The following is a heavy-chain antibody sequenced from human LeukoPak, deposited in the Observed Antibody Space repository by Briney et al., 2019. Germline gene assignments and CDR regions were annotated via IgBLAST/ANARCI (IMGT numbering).Heavy chain of an antibody. J-gene: IGHJ4*02. Sequence: GGSLRLSCAASGFTFSKYWMLWVRQAPGKGLESVSRINTDGTVTTYADSVKGRFTVSRDNSKNTLYLQMNSLRAEDTAVYYCARDGSGGTYPGSYYFDYWGQGTLVTVSS. CDR2: INTDGTVT. D-gene: IGHD1-26*01. CDR1: GFTFSKYW. V-gene: IGHV3-74*01. CDR3: ARDGSGGTYPGSYYFDY.